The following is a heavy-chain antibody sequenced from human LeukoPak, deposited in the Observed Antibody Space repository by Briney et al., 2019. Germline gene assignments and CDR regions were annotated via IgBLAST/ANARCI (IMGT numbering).Heavy chain of an antibody. CDR3: ASDPRYCSSTSCYRP. J-gene: IGHJ5*02. CDR1: GGTFISYT. D-gene: IGHD2-2*01. Sequence: SVKVSCKASGGTFISYTISWVRQAPGQGLEWMGRIIPILGIANYAQKFQGRVTITADKSTSTAYMELSSLRSEDTAVYYCASDPRYCSSTSCYRPWGQGTLVTVSS. CDR2: IIPILGIA. V-gene: IGHV1-69*02.